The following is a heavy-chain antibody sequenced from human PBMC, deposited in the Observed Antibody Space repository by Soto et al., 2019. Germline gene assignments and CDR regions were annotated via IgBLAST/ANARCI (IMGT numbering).Heavy chain of an antibody. D-gene: IGHD1-26*01. CDR3: ARERPDGARLDP. J-gene: IGHJ5*02. V-gene: IGHV4-30-4*08. CDR1: GDSISVFV. Sequence: PSETLSLTCTISGDSISVFVWGWIRQPPGKGLEWIGYIYYSGSTYYNPSLKSRVTISVDTSKNQFSLKLSSVTAADTVVYYCARERPDGARLDPWGQGTLVTVSS. CDR2: IYYSGST.